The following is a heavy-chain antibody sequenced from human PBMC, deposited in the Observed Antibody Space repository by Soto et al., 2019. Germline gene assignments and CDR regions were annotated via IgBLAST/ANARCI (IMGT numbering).Heavy chain of an antibody. J-gene: IGHJ3*02. CDR3: ARDDAFDNENGLDM. CDR2: IIPIFGTA. D-gene: IGHD3-3*02. Sequence: SVKVSCKASGGTFSSYAISWVRQAPGQGLEWMGGIIPIFGTANYAQKFQGRVTITADESTSTAYMELSSLRVVDTAVYYCARDDAFDNENGLDMWGQGTMVTVSS. V-gene: IGHV1-69*13. CDR1: GGTFSSYA.